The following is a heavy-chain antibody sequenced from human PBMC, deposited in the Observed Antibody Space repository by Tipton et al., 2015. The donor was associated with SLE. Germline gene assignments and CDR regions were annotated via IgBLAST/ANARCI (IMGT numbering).Heavy chain of an antibody. CDR1: GYNFLTYW. CDR2: IYPGDSDT. V-gene: IGHV5-51*03. Sequence: VQLVQSGAEVKKPGESLKISCQGSGYNFLTYWIGWVRQKPGKGLEWMGLIYPGDSDTTYTPSFEGQVTMSVDKSISTAYLQRSSLKASDTAIYYCARRRGDGSSPVDYWGQGTLVTVSS. D-gene: IGHD6-6*01. J-gene: IGHJ4*02. CDR3: ARRRGDGSSPVDY.